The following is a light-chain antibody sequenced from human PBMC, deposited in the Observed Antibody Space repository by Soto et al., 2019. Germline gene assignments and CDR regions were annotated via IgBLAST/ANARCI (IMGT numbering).Light chain of an antibody. V-gene: IGKV3-15*01. J-gene: IGKJ1*01. Sequence: EILMTQSPATLSVSPGDRATLSCRASQSVSTNLAWYQQRPGQAPRLLIYGSSTRATGFPARFSGSGSGTEFTLTVSSLQSDDFAVYYCQQYTNRPPWTFGQGTKVDLK. CDR3: QQYTNRPPWT. CDR2: GSS. CDR1: QSVSTN.